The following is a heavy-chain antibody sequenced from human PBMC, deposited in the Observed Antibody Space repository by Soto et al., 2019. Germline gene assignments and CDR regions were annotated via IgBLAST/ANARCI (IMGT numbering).Heavy chain of an antibody. CDR2: IIPIFGTA. V-gene: IGHV1-69*13. CDR1: GCTFSSYA. CDR3: ARALVLGYCSGGSCFDNWFDP. D-gene: IGHD2-15*01. J-gene: IGHJ5*02. Sequence: GASVKVSCKASGCTFSSYAISWVRRAPGQVLEWMGGIIPIFGTANYAQKFQGRVTITADESTSTAYMELSSLRSEDTAVYYCARALVLGYCSGGSCFDNWFDPWGQGTLVTVSS.